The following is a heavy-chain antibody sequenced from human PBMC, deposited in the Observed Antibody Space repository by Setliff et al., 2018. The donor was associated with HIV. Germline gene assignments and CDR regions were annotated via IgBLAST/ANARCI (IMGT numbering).Heavy chain of an antibody. CDR3: ARQFEISGVVIGNWFDP. CDR1: GGSTNINNYY. Sequence: SETLSLTCTVSGGSTNINNYYWGWLRQPPGKGLEWIGSMYYSGSTYYNLSLQSRVTISVDTSKNQFSLKLSSVTAADTAVYYCARQFEISGVVIGNWFDPWGQGSLVTVSS. V-gene: IGHV4-39*01. CDR2: MYYSGST. J-gene: IGHJ5*02. D-gene: IGHD3-3*01.